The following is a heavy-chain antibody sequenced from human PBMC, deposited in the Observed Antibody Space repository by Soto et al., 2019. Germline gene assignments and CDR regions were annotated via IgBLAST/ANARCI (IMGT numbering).Heavy chain of an antibody. Sequence: PSEILSLTCTVSGGSISSGGYYWSWIRQHPGKGLEWIGYIYYSGSTYYNPSLKSRVTISVDTSKNQFSLKLSSVTAADTAVYYCARSSTSANYFDYWGQGTLVTVSS. CDR2: IYYSGST. CDR1: GGSISSGGYY. CDR3: ARSSTSANYFDY. V-gene: IGHV4-31*03. D-gene: IGHD2-2*01. J-gene: IGHJ4*02.